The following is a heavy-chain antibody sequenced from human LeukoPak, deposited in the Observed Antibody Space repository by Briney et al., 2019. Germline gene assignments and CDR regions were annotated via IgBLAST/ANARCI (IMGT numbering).Heavy chain of an antibody. CDR2: IYYSGST. CDR3: AREIAPVLRFLEWLPPGAFDI. CDR1: GGSISSYY. D-gene: IGHD3-3*01. J-gene: IGHJ3*02. V-gene: IGHV4-59*12. Sequence: SETLSLTCTVSGGSISSYYWSWIRQPPGKGLEWIGYIYYSGSTNYNPSLKSRVTISVDTSKNQFSLKLSSVTAADTAVYYCAREIAPVLRFLEWLPPGAFDIWGQGAMVTVSS.